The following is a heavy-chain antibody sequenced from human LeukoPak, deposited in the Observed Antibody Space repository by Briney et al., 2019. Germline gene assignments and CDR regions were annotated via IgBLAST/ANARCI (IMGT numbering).Heavy chain of an antibody. V-gene: IGHV3-48*02. Sequence: ETLSLTCTVSGGSISSYYWNWVRQAPGKGLEWVSYIHKSGTITYYRDSVEGRFTISRDNAKNSLYLQMNSLRDEDTAVYYCARDPHALDFWGQGTLVTVSS. CDR3: ARDPHALDF. CDR1: GGSISSYY. CDR2: IHKSGTIT. J-gene: IGHJ4*02.